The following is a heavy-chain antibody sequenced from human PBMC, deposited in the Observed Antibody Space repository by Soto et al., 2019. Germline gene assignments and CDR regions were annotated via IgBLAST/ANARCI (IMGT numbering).Heavy chain of an antibody. D-gene: IGHD3-22*01. CDR1: GFTFSHYG. CDR3: AKDDDTSSHYSLLDF. CDR2: TWSSGRRE. J-gene: IGHJ4*02. Sequence: QVQLVESGGGVVQPGTSLRLSCAASGFTFSHYGIHWVRQAPGKGLEWVAVTWSSGRREDYADSVRGRFTVSRDNSKTTVSLQMNNLRVEDTAVYYCAKDDDTSSHYSLLDFRGQGTLVTVSS. V-gene: IGHV3-33*06.